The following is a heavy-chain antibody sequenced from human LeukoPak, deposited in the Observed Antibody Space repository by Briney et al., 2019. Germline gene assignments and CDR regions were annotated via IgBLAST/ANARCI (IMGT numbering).Heavy chain of an antibody. CDR3: AKDLWTTVIVVVPAAIDY. J-gene: IGHJ4*02. CDR1: GFTFSSYG. Sequence: PGRSLRLSCAASGFTFSSYGMHWVRQAPGKGLEWVAVIWYGGSNKYYADSVKGRFTISRDNSKNTLYLQMNSLRAEDTAVYYCAKDLWTTVIVVVPAAIDYWGQGTLVTVSS. D-gene: IGHD2-2*01. V-gene: IGHV3-33*06. CDR2: IWYGGSNK.